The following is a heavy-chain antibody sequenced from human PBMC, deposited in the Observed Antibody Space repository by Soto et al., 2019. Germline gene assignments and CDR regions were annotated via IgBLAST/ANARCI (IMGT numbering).Heavy chain of an antibody. CDR3: GHNSRSCSGASCPSWFDP. CDR2: IYWDGER. V-gene: IGHV2-5*02. D-gene: IGHD2-15*01. Sequence: SGPTLVNPTQTLTLTCTFSGFSLITSGVGVGWIRQPPGKALEWLAVIYWDGERRYSPSLKSRLTITNDSSKNQVVLTMTNMDPVDTATYYCGHNSRSCSGASCPSWFDPWGQGTLVTVSS. CDR1: GFSLITSGVG. J-gene: IGHJ5*02.